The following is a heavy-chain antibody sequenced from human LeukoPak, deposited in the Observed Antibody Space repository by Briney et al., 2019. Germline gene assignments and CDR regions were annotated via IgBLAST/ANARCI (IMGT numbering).Heavy chain of an antibody. CDR2: ISSSSSYI. CDR3: AKVPSSGRYFFDY. D-gene: IGHD1-26*01. J-gene: IGHJ4*02. CDR1: GFTFSSYS. V-gene: IGHV3-21*01. Sequence: GGSLRLSCAASGFTFSSYSMNWVRQAPGKGLEWVSSISSSSSYIYYADSVKGRFTISRDNAKNSLYLQMNSLRAEDTAVYYCAKVPSSGRYFFDYWGQGTLVTVSS.